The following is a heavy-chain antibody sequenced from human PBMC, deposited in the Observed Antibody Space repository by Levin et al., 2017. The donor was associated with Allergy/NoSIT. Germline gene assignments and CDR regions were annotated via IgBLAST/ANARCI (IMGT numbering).Heavy chain of an antibody. CDR2: ISSSSSYI. J-gene: IGHJ3*02. CDR1: GFTFSSYS. V-gene: IGHV3-21*01. Sequence: LSLTCAASGFTFSSYSMNWVRQAPGKGLEWVSSISSSSSYIYYADSVKGRFTISRDNAKNSLYLQMNSLRAEDTAVYYCARDSRYSYGTHDAFDIWGQGTMVTVSA. CDR3: ARDSRYSYGTHDAFDI. D-gene: IGHD5-18*01.